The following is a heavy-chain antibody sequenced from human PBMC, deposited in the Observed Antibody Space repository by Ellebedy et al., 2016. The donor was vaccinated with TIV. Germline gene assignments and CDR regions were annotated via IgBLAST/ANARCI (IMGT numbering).Heavy chain of an antibody. D-gene: IGHD2-21*02. CDR3: ARGLTHCGGDCSGYFQH. CDR1: GGSFSGYY. J-gene: IGHJ1*01. CDR2: INHNGKT. V-gene: IGHV4-34*01. Sequence: SETLSLTCAVYGGSFSGYYWSWIRQPPGKGLEWIGEINHNGKTNYSPSLKSRVTVSVDTSKNQFSLKLSSVTAADTAVYYCARGLTHCGGDCSGYFQHWGQGTLVTVSS.